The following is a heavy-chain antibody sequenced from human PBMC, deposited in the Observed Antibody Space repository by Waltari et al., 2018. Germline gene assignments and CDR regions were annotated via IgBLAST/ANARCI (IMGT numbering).Heavy chain of an antibody. J-gene: IGHJ4*02. CDR3: AGGRRDYFDY. V-gene: IGHV3-7*01. CDR1: GFTFSRYW. CDR2: IKQDGSEK. Sequence: EVQLGVSGGGLVQPGGSLRLSCAASGFTFSRYWRSWVRQAPGQGLEWVANIKQDGSEKYYVDSVKGRFTISRDNAKNSLYLQMNSLRAEDTAVYYCAGGRRDYFDYWGQGTLVTVSS.